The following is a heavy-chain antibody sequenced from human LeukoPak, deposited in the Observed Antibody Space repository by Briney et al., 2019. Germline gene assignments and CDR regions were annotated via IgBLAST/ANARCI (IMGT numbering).Heavy chain of an antibody. CDR2: IYTSGST. CDR3: ARSKQLVGRMGLDWLFDY. J-gene: IGHJ4*02. Sequence: SETLSLTCTVSGGSISSGSYYWSWIRQPAGKGLEWIGRIYTSGSTNYNPSLKSRVTILVDTSKNQFSLKLSSVTAADTAVYYCARSKQLVGRMGLDWLFDYWGQGTLVTVSS. D-gene: IGHD6-6*01. CDR1: GGSISSGSYY. V-gene: IGHV4-61*02.